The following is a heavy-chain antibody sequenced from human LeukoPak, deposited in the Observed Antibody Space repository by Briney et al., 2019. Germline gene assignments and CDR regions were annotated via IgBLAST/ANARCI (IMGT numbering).Heavy chain of an antibody. V-gene: IGHV1-46*01. CDR2: INPSGGST. J-gene: IGHJ4*02. Sequence: ASVKVSCKASGYTFTRYYIHWVRQAPGQGLEWMGLINPSGGSTNYAQKFQGRVTMTRDTSKNQFSLKLSSVTAADTAVYYCARGNYYDSNGVYFDYWGQGTLVTVSS. CDR3: ARGNYYDSNGVYFDY. D-gene: IGHD3-22*01. CDR1: GYTFTRYY.